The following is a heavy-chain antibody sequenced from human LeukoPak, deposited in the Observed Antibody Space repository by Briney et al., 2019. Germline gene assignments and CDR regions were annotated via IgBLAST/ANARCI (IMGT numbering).Heavy chain of an antibody. CDR1: GGTFSSYA. Sequence: ASVKVSCKASGGTFSSYAISWVRQAPGQGLEWMGGIIPIFGTANYAQKFQGRVTITADESTSTAYMELSSLRSEDTAVYYCAQGKGYSHGTNWFDPWGQGTLVTVSS. D-gene: IGHD5-18*01. CDR2: IIPIFGTA. J-gene: IGHJ5*02. CDR3: AQGKGYSHGTNWFDP. V-gene: IGHV1-69*13.